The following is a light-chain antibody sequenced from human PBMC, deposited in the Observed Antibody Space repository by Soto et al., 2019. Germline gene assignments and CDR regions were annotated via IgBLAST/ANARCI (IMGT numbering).Light chain of an antibody. CDR3: QQYYDWPIT. V-gene: IGKV3-15*01. CDR1: QSISTN. J-gene: IGKJ5*01. CDR2: DAS. Sequence: EIVMTQTPATLSVSPGERATLSCRASQSISTNLAWYQQKPGQAPRLLIYDASTRATGIPARFSGSGSETEFTLTISGLQSEDFAVYYCQQYYDWPITFGQGTRLDIK.